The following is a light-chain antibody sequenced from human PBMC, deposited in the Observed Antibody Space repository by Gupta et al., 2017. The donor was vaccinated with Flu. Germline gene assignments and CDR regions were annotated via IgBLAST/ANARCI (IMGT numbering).Light chain of an antibody. CDR2: DAS. CDR1: QSIGVD. J-gene: IGKJ5*01. CDR3: QQFRSWPFT. Sequence: PLILSVSPGEGVTLSCRARQSIGVDLAWYQQKPGQPPRPLIYDASFRATGVPVRFSGGGSGTEFTLVINSLQSEDFAVYYCQQFRSWPFTFGQGTRLDIK. V-gene: IGKV3-15*01.